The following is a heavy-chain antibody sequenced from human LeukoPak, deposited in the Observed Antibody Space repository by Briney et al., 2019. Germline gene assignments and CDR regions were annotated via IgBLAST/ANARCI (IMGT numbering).Heavy chain of an antibody. CDR1: GYTFTVYY. J-gene: IGHJ4*02. D-gene: IGHD1-1*01. CDR2: INPNSGGT. Sequence: GASVTVSFKASGYTFTVYYMHWVRQAPGQGLEGMGWINPNSGGTNYAQKFQGRVTMTRDTSISTAYMELSRLRSDDTAVYYCARVRVRNPNFAYWGQGTLVTVSS. V-gene: IGHV1-2*02. CDR3: ARVRVRNPNFAY.